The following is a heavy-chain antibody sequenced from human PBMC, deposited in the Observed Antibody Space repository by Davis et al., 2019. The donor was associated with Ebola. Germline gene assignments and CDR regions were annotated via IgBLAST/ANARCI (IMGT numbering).Heavy chain of an antibody. Sequence: ASVKVSCKASGYTFTKYDINWLRQATGQGFEWMGWMNPNSGNTGYAQNFQGRVTMTREASVSTAYLELRSLRSEDTAIYFCVRGEDYCTSASCYDYWGQGSLATVSS. D-gene: IGHD2-2*01. CDR1: GYTFTKYD. J-gene: IGHJ4*02. CDR2: MNPNSGNT. CDR3: VRGEDYCTSASCYDY. V-gene: IGHV1-8*01.